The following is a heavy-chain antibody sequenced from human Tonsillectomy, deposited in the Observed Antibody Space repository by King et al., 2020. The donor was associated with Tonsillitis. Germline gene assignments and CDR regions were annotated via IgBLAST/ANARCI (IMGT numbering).Heavy chain of an antibody. V-gene: IGHV1-2*02. CDR3: ARGYCSGGSCYRAASYNWFDP. CDR1: GYTFTGYY. J-gene: IGHJ5*02. Sequence: VQLVESGAEVKKPGALVKVSCKASGYTFTGYYMHWVRQAPGQGLEWMGWINPNSGGTNYAQKFQGRVTMTRDTSISTAYMELSRLRSDDTAVYYCARGYCSGGSCYRAASYNWFDPWGQGTLVTVSS. D-gene: IGHD2-15*01. CDR2: INPNSGGT.